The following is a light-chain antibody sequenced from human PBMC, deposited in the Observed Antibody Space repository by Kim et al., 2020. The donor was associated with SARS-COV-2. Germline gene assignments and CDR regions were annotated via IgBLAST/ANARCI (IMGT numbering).Light chain of an antibody. J-gene: IGKJ4*01. CDR1: QSVSTF. Sequence: SLYPGERATLSCRASQSVSTFLAWYQHKPGQAPRLLIYNAANRATGIPAKFSGSGSGTDFTLTISSLESEDFAVYYCQQRSNLVTFGGGTKVDIK. V-gene: IGKV3-11*01. CDR3: QQRSNLVT. CDR2: NAA.